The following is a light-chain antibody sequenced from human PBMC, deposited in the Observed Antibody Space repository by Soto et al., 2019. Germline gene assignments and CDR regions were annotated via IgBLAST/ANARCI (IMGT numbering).Light chain of an antibody. CDR3: QAYDYSLTASV. J-gene: IGLJ3*02. CDR1: SSNLGAGYD. CDR2: GNR. V-gene: IGLV1-40*01. Sequence: QSVLTQPPSVSGAPGQRVTLSCTGNSSNLGAGYDVHWYQQLPGAAPKLVIFGNRNRPSGVPERFSGSKSGTSASLAITGLQSEDEADYCCQAYDYSLTASVFCGGTKLTVL.